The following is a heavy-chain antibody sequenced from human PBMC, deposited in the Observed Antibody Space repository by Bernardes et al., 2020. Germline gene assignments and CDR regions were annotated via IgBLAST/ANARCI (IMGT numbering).Heavy chain of an antibody. CDR2: INHSGST. Sequence: SETLSLTCAVYGGSFSGYYWSWIRQPPGKGLEWIGEINHSGSTNYNPSLKSRVTISVDTSKNQFSLKLSSVTAADTAVYYCARPPRIAARPSYFQHWGQGTLVTVSS. CDR3: ARPPRIAARPSYFQH. V-gene: IGHV4-34*01. D-gene: IGHD6-6*01. J-gene: IGHJ1*01. CDR1: GGSFSGYY.